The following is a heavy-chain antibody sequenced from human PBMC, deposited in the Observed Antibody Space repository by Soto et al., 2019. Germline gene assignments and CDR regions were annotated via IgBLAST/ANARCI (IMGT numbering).Heavy chain of an antibody. D-gene: IGHD1-1*01. J-gene: IGHJ5*02. CDR3: ARELFHWNDGGNWFDP. CDR1: GYTFTSYG. V-gene: IGHV1-18*01. Sequence: QVQLVQSGAEVKKPGASVKVSCKASGYTFTSYGISWVRQAPGQGLEWMGWISAYNGNTNYAQKLQGRVTMTTDTATSTAYMELRNLRSDDTAVYYCARELFHWNDGGNWFDPWGQGTLVTVSS. CDR2: ISAYNGNT.